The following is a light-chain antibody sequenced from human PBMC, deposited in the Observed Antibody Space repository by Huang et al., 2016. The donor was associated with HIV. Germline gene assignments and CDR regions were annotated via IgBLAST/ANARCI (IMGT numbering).Light chain of an antibody. V-gene: IGKV3-20*01. CDR2: AAS. Sequence: EVLLTQSPGTLSLSPGERASLSCRASQSVGDNFLAWYQQTPGQAPRLLIHAASTRATGIPDRFSGSGSGTDFTLTISRLEPEDFAVYYCQQYGSSPVTFGGGTKVEIK. CDR3: QQYGSSPVT. J-gene: IGKJ4*01. CDR1: QSVGDNF.